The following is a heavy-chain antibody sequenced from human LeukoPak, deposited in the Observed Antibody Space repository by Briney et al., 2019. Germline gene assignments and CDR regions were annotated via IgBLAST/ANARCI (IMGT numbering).Heavy chain of an antibody. CDR3: ARLRGYSYVSDY. CDR2: ISSSSSYI. J-gene: IGHJ4*02. V-gene: IGHV3-21*01. D-gene: IGHD5-18*01. Sequence: GGSLRLSCAASGFTFSSYSINWVRQAPGKGLEWVSSISSSSSYIYYADSVKGRFTISRDNAKNSLYLQMNSLRAEDTAVYYCARLRGYSYVSDYWGQGTLDTVSS. CDR1: GFTFSSYS.